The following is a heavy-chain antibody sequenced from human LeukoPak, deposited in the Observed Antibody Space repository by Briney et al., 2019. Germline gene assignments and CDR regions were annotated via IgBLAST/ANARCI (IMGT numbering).Heavy chain of an antibody. CDR1: GVSISSHSYY. CDR2: IYYSGTT. V-gene: IGHV4-39*01. D-gene: IGHD1-26*01. CDR3: ARHIELRNSGDY. Sequence: SETLSLTCTVSGVSISSHSYYWGWIRQPPGKGLEWIGSIYYSGTTYYNPSLKSRVTISIDTSKNQFSLRLSSVTAADTAVYYCARHIELRNSGDYWGQGTLVTVSS. J-gene: IGHJ4*02.